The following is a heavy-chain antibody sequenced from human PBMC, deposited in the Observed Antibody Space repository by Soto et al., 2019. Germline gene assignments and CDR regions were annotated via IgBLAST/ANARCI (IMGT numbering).Heavy chain of an antibody. CDR1: CDSINNRSYY. CDR3: ARQRTSVVTQAYFDS. D-gene: IGHD2-21*02. V-gene: IGHV4-39*01. J-gene: IGHJ4*02. CDR2: IYYSGST. Sequence: SETLSLTCTFTCDSINNRSYYWGWIRQPPGKGLEWIGSIYYSGSTYNNPSLKSRVSMSVDTSKNQFSLKLRSVTAADTALYYCARQRTSVVTQAYFDSWGQGSLVTVSS.